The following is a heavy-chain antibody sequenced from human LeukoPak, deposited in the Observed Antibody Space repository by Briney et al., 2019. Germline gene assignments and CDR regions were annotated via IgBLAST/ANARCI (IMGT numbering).Heavy chain of an antibody. CDR2: VYYTGST. Sequence: SETLSLTCTVSSDFITVYYWSWLRQPPGKGLEWIGYVYYTGSTEYNPSLRSRVTISPEMSKQQFSLTLTSVTAADTAVYYCASNTGTVFDYWGQGALVTVSS. V-gene: IGHV4-59*01. J-gene: IGHJ4*02. CDR1: SDFITVYY. D-gene: IGHD7-27*01. CDR3: ASNTGTVFDY.